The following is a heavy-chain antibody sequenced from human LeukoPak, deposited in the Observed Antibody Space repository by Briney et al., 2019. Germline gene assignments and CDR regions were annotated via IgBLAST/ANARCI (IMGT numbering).Heavy chain of an antibody. CDR1: GFTFSSYA. J-gene: IGHJ4*02. CDR2: ISSNGGAT. V-gene: IGHV3-64*01. D-gene: IGHD6-19*01. Sequence: GGSLRLSCSASGFTFSSYAMHWVRQAPGRGLEYVSAISSNGGATYYGNSVKGRFTISRDNSKNTLYLQMGSLRPEDMAVYYCARETGWYDYWGQGTLVTVSS. CDR3: ARETGWYDY.